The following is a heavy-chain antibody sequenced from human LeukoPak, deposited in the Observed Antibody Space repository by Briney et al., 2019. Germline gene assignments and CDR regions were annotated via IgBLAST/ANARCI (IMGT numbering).Heavy chain of an antibody. J-gene: IGHJ3*02. Sequence: SVKVSCKASGYTFTLYHMHWVRQAPGQGLEWMGGIIPIFGTANYAQKLQGRVTVTADISTTTAYMELSRLRSEDTAVYYCARVRGSNSRDAFDIWGQGTMVTVSS. CDR2: IIPIFGTA. CDR1: GYTFTLYH. D-gene: IGHD4/OR15-4a*01. CDR3: ARVRGSNSRDAFDI. V-gene: IGHV1-69*06.